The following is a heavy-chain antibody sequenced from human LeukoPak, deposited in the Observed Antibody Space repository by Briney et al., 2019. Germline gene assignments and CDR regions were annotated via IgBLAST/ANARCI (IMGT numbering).Heavy chain of an antibody. V-gene: IGHV5-51*01. J-gene: IGHJ4*02. Sequence: GESLKIYCEGSGYSFDTHWIGLVRQMPGKGLEWMGIIYPEDSDIRYSPSFQGQVTMSADKSIRTAYLHWSGLKASDTAMYYCARGKREFPGSGSYSTHFEYWGQGTLVTVSS. CDR2: IYPEDSDI. D-gene: IGHD3-10*01. CDR3: ARGKREFPGSGSYSTHFEY. CDR1: GYSFDTHW.